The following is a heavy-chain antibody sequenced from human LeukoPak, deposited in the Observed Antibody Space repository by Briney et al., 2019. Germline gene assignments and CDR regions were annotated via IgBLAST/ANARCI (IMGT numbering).Heavy chain of an antibody. CDR1: GGSISSGRYY. V-gene: IGHV4-39*01. CDR2: IFYTGSA. D-gene: IGHD6-13*01. Sequence: SETLSLTCTVSGGSISSGRYYWGWIRQPPGKRLEWIGRIFYTGSAHYNPSLESRVIISIDTAKNQFSLKVRSVTAADTAVYFCARRGIAAAAHFGYWGQGSLVTVSS. CDR3: ARRGIAAAAHFGY. J-gene: IGHJ4*02.